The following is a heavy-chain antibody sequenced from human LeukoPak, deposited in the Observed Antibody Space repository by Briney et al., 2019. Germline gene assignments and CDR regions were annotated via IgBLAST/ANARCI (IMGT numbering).Heavy chain of an antibody. CDR3: ANSVLRFLEWLFDY. V-gene: IGHV3-23*01. CDR1: GFTFSSYA. J-gene: IGHJ4*02. CDR2: ISGSGGST. Sequence: GGSLRLSCAASGFTFSSYAMSWVRQAPGKGLEWVSAISGSGGSTYYADSVKGRFTISGDNSKNTLYLQMNSLRAEDTAVYYCANSVLRFLEWLFDYWGQGTLVTVSS. D-gene: IGHD3-3*01.